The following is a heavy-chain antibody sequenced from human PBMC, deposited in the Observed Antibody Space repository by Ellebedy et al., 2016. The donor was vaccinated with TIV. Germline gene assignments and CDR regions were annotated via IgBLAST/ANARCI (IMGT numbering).Heavy chain of an antibody. CDR1: GGSFTSGDYA. CDR2: ISDSGPT. Sequence: LRLSCTVSGGSFTSGDYASSWIRQPPAKGPDCIGVISDSGPTYYNPSLKSLLTISVDTSKNKFSLKLRSVTAADTDLYYCAAGYYYGSGSYLKPDAFDIWGQGTMVTVSS. J-gene: IGHJ3*02. CDR3: AAGYYYGSGSYLKPDAFDI. D-gene: IGHD3-10*01. V-gene: IGHV4-31*01.